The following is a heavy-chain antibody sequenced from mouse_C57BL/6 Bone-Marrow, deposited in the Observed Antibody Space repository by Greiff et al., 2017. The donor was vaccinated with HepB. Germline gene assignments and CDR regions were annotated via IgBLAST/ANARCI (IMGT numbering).Heavy chain of an antibody. D-gene: IGHD3-2*02. Sequence: EVQLVESGGGLVQPKGSLKLSCAASGFSFNTYAMNWVRQAPGKGLEWVARIRSKSNNYATYYADSVKDRFTISRDDSESMLYLQMNNLKTEDTAMYHCVRPDSSGYVRFAYWGQGTLVTVSA. CDR1: GFSFNTYA. CDR3: VRPDSSGYVRFAY. V-gene: IGHV10-1*01. J-gene: IGHJ3*01. CDR2: IRSKSNNYAT.